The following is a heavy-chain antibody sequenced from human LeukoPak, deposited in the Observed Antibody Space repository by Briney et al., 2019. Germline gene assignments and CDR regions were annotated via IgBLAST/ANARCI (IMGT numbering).Heavy chain of an antibody. V-gene: IGHV4-34*01. CDR3: ASQNRIVVVVAATKCCSYFDY. J-gene: IGHJ4*02. CDR1: GGSFSGYY. CDR2: INHSGST. Sequence: SETLSLTCAVYGGSFSGYYWSWIRQPPGKGLEWIGEINHSGSTYYNPSLKSRVTISVDTSKDQFSLKLSSVTAADTAVYYCASQNRIVVVVAATKCCSYFDYWGQGTLVTVSS. D-gene: IGHD2-15*01.